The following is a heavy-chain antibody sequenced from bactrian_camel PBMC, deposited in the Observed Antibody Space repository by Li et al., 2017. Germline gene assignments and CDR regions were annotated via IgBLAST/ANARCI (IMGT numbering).Heavy chain of an antibody. CDR3: AADSPGYCAGGYFLSRNRTRF. CDR2: LRADARS. D-gene: IGHD2*01. Sequence: VQLVESGGGSVPAGGSLSLSCLAAFPINSRSCMGWFRQAEGKEREGVATLRADARSTYSDSVKGRFTISEDDAKKTLFLRMSNLRPEDTAEYYCAADSPGYCAGGYFLSRNRTRFWGRGTQVTVS. J-gene: IGHJ4*01. CDR1: FPINSRSC. V-gene: IGHV3S55*01.